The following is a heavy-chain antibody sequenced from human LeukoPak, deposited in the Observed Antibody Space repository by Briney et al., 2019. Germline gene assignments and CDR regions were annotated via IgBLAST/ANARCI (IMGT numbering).Heavy chain of an antibody. J-gene: IGHJ4*02. Sequence: GGSLRLSCATSGFTFSSYAMSWVRQAPGKGLEWVSAISGSGGSTYYADSVKGRFTISRDNSKNTLYLQMNSLRAEDTAVYYCAKRNEWLVRDLMPIDYWGQGTLVTVSS. CDR3: AKRNEWLVRDLMPIDY. D-gene: IGHD6-19*01. CDR1: GFTFSSYA. CDR2: ISGSGGST. V-gene: IGHV3-23*01.